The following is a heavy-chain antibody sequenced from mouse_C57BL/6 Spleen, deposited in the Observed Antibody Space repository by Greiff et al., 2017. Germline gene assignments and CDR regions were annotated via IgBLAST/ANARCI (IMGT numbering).Heavy chain of an antibody. V-gene: IGHV1-26*01. CDR3: ARGGADYYGSSGY. CDR1: GYTFTDYY. D-gene: IGHD1-1*01. J-gene: IGHJ2*01. CDR2: INPNNGGT. Sequence: EVQLQQSGPELVKPGASVKISCKASGYTFTDYYMNWVKQSHGKSLEWIGDINPNNGGTSYNQKFKGKATLTVDKSSSTAYMELRSLTSEDSAVYYCARGGADYYGSSGYWGQGTTLTVSS.